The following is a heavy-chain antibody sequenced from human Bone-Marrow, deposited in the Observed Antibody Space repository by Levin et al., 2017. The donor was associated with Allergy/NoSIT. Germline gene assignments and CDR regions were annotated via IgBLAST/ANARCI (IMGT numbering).Heavy chain of an antibody. V-gene: IGHV3-13*01. J-gene: IGHJ6*02. Sequence: SCAASGFTFSSYDMYWVRQVTGKGLEWVSGIGTAGDTYYAGSVKGRFTVSRENAKNCVHLQMNSLRAGDTAVYYCAREGWVGATGHYYGMDVWGQGTTVTVSS. CDR2: IGTAGDT. D-gene: IGHD1-26*01. CDR3: AREGWVGATGHYYGMDV. CDR1: GFTFSSYD.